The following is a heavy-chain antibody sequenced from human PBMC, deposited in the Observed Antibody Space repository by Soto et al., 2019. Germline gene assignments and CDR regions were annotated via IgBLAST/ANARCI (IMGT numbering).Heavy chain of an antibody. Sequence: QVQLVESGGGVVQPGRSLRLSCAASGFTFNTFAMCWVRQAPGKGLEWVALIYSDSTSKYYSDSVKGRFTISRDNSKDTLYLQMDSLRTEDTAVYYCATRVSGQVLVQPAAMPFDFWGQGTLVTVSS. V-gene: IGHV3-30*19. J-gene: IGHJ4*02. CDR2: IYSDSTSK. CDR3: ATRVSGQVLVQPAAMPFDF. D-gene: IGHD2-2*01. CDR1: GFTFNTFA.